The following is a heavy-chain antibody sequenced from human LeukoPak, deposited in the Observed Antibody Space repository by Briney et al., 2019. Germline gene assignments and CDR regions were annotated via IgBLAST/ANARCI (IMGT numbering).Heavy chain of an antibody. Sequence: ASVKVSCKVSGYTLTELSMHWVRQAPGKGLEWMGAFDPEDGETIYAQKFQGRVTMTEDTSTDTAYMELSSLRSEDTAVYYCATVGRYYYDSSGYYYVHDYWGQGTLVTVSS. CDR3: ATVGRYYYDSSGYYYVHDY. V-gene: IGHV1-24*01. CDR1: GYTLTELS. CDR2: FDPEDGET. J-gene: IGHJ4*02. D-gene: IGHD3-22*01.